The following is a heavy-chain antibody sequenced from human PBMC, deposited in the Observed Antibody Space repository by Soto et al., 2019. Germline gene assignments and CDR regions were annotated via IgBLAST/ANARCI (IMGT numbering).Heavy chain of an antibody. CDR1: CGSNASGGFS. Sequence: PSEALSLTCTFSCGSNASGGFSWSCIRQPPGKGLEWIGYIYPDGTTYYNQSLKRRVTISIDRSKNQFSLKLSSVTAADTAVYYCARETMARFDPWGQGLLVTVSS. J-gene: IGHJ5*02. V-gene: IGHV4-30-2*01. CDR3: ARETMARFDP. CDR2: IYPDGTT. D-gene: IGHD2-8*01.